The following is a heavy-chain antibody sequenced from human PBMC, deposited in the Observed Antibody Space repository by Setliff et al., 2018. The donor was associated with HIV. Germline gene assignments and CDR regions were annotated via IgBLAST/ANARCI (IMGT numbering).Heavy chain of an antibody. V-gene: IGHV4-34*01. CDR2: INHSRTT. Sequence: KPSETLSLTCAVYGGSLSGYYWSWLRQPPGKGLEWLGEINHSRTTNYNASLNRRVTISVDTSKNQFSLKLGSVTAADTAMYYCARGLGEMGTKIGNYFDYWGQGTLVTVS. D-gene: IGHD1-1*01. CDR1: GGSLSGYY. CDR3: ARGLGEMGTKIGNYFDY. J-gene: IGHJ4*02.